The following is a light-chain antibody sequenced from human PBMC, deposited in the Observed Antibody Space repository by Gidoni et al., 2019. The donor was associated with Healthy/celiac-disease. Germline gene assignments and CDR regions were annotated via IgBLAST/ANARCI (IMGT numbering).Light chain of an antibody. CDR2: KAS. J-gene: IGKJ1*01. Sequence: DIQMTQSPSTLSASVGDRVTITCRASQKPGKAPKLLIYKASSLESGVPSRFSGSGSGTEFTLTISSLQPDDFATYYCQQYNSYSPFGQGTKVEI. CDR1: Q. CDR3: QQYNSYSP. V-gene: IGKV1-5*03.